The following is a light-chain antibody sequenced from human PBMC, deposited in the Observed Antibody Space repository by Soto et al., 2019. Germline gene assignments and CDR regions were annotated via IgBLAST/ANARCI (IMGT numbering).Light chain of an antibody. CDR1: QSVNSRY. Sequence: MVLTPSPGHLSFSSGGRATLSCRASQSVNSRYLAWYQQKPGQAPRLVIYGAFTRATGIPDRFIGSGSGTDFSLTISRLEPEDFAVYYCQQSPGTFGQGPRWIS. CDR2: GAF. CDR3: QQSPGT. J-gene: IGKJ1*01. V-gene: IGKV3-20*01.